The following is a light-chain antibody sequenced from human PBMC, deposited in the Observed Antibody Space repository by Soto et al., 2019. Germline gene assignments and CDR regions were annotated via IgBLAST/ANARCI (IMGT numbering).Light chain of an antibody. CDR3: CSYAGSSTSYV. Sequence: QSALPQPASVSGSPGQSITISCTGTSSDVGSYNLVSWYQQHPGKAPKLMIYEGSKRPSGVSNRFSGSESGNTASLTISGLQAEDEADYYCCSYAGSSTSYVFGPGTKVTVL. CDR1: SSDVGSYNL. V-gene: IGLV2-23*01. J-gene: IGLJ1*01. CDR2: EGS.